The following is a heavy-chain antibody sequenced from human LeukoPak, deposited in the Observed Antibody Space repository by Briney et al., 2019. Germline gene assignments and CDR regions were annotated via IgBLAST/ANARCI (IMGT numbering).Heavy chain of an antibody. CDR3: AREYYDILTGYIGVAFDI. D-gene: IGHD3-9*01. CDR1: GFTCSSYW. V-gene: IGHV3-7*03. Sequence: GGSLRLSCAASGFTCSSYWMSWVRHAPGKGLEWVANIKQDGSEKYYVDSVRVRFTISRDNAKNSLYLQMNSLRAEDTAVYYCAREYYDILTGYIGVAFDIWGQGTMVTVSS. CDR2: IKQDGSEK. J-gene: IGHJ3*02.